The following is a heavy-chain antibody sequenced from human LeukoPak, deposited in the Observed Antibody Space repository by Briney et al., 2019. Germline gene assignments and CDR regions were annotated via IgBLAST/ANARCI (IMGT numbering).Heavy chain of an antibody. CDR2: IYYSGST. CDR1: GGSISSYY. J-gene: IGHJ4*02. D-gene: IGHD3-22*01. Sequence: SETLSLTCTVSGGSISSYYWSWIRQPPGKGLEWIGYIYYSGSTNYNPSLKSRVTISVDTSKNQFSLKLSSVTAADTAVYYCARAGGYYDSSGYFDFDYWGQGTLVTVSS. V-gene: IGHV4-59*01. CDR3: ARAGGYYDSSGYFDFDY.